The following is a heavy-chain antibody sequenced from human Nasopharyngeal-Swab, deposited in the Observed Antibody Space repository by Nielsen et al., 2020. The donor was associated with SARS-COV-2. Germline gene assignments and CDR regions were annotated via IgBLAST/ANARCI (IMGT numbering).Heavy chain of an antibody. V-gene: IGHV4-34*01. J-gene: IGHJ4*02. CDR3: ARIYCGGGSCYSGIDY. CDR2: INHSGST. D-gene: IGHD2-15*01. Sequence: RQAPGKGLEWIGEINHSGSTNYNPSLKSRVTISVDTSKNQFSLKLSSVTAADTAVYYCARIYCGGGSCYSGIDYWGQGTLVTVSS.